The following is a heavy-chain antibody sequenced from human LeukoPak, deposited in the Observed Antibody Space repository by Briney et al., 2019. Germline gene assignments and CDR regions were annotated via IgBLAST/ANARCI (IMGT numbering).Heavy chain of an antibody. CDR1: GDSTSSYY. CDR2: IYSSGST. D-gene: IGHD6-13*01. J-gene: IGHJ4*02. CDR3: ARSLMDEAAA. V-gene: IGHV4-4*07. Sequence: SETLSLTCTVSGDSTSSYYWNWIRQPAGKGLEWIGRIYSSGSTNYNPSLKTRITMSVDTSKNQFSLKLSSVTAADTAVYYCARSLMDEAAAWGQGTLVTVSS.